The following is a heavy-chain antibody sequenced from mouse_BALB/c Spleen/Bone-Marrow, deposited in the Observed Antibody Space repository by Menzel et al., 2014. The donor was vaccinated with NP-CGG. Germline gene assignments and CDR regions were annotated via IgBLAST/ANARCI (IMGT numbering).Heavy chain of an antibody. V-gene: IGHV2-3*01. CDR2: IWGDGST. CDR3: RGGPWFAY. J-gene: IGHJ3*01. CDR1: GFSLTSYG. D-gene: IGHD3-3*01. Sequence: VQLQQSGPGLVAPSQSLSIPCTVSGFSLTSYGLSWVRQPPGKGLEWLGVIWGDGSTNYHSALISRLSISKDNSKSQVLLKLNSLQTDDTATYYCRGGPWFAYWGQGTLVTVSA.